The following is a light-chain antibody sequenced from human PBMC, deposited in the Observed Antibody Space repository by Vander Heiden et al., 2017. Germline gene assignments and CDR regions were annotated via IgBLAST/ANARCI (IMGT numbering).Light chain of an antibody. CDR1: STDVGSNDF. Sequence: QSALTQPASVSGSPGQSITISCTGTSTDVGSNDFVSWYQLRPGKAPKGMIYEVKKRPSGVSYRFSGSRSGNTAPLTVSGLQAEDEADYYCCSYSITSTVIFGGGTKLTVL. CDR2: EVK. CDR3: CSYSITSTVI. V-gene: IGLV2-23*02. J-gene: IGLJ2*01.